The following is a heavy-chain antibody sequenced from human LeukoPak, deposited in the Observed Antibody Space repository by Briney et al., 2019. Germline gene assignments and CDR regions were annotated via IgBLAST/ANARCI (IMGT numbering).Heavy chain of an antibody. CDR2: ISESGGST. CDR1: GFTFSSYA. Sequence: GGSLRLSCAASGFTFSSYAISWVRQAPGKGLEWVSGISESGGSTYYADSVKGRFTISRDNSKNTLYLQMNSLRAEDTAVYYCARDQRGSPAPNWFDPWGQGTLVTVSS. J-gene: IGHJ5*02. D-gene: IGHD5-24*01. V-gene: IGHV3-23*01. CDR3: ARDQRGSPAPNWFDP.